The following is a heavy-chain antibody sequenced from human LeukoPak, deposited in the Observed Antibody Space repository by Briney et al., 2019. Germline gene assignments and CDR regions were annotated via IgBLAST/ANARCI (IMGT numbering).Heavy chain of an antibody. CDR1: GGTFSSYA. CDR3: ARESGSGSYYKVLSDAFDI. CDR2: IIPIFGTA. D-gene: IGHD3-10*01. J-gene: IGHJ3*02. Sequence: GSSVKVSCKASGGTFSSYAISWVRQAPGQGLEWIGGIIPIFGTANYAQKFQGRVTITADESTSTAYMELSSLRSEDAAVYYCARESGSGSYYKVLSDAFDIWGQGTMVTVSS. V-gene: IGHV1-69*01.